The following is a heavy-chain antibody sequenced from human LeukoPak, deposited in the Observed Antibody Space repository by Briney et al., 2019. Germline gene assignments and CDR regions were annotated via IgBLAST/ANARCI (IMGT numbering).Heavy chain of an antibody. V-gene: IGHV3-30*02. D-gene: IGHD1-26*01. CDR2: IRRDESDK. CDR1: GFTLSTFG. Sequence: AGGSLRLSCAASGFTLSTFGMHWGRPGPGQGLEWVAFIRRDESDKYYTDSVKGRFTISRDNSKNTMYLQMNSLRPEDTAVYYCTREGDFDYWGQGTLVTVSS. J-gene: IGHJ4*02. CDR3: TREGDFDY.